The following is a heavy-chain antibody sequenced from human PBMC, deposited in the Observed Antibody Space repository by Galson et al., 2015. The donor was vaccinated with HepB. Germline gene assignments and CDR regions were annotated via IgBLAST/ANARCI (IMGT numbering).Heavy chain of an antibody. J-gene: IGHJ4*02. V-gene: IGHV3-30*04. Sequence: SLRLSCAASGFTFSSYAMHWVRQAPGRGLEWVAVISYDGSNKYYADSVRGRFTISRDKSKNTLYLQMNSLRAEDTAIYYCARNVYAFFGEEFYFDYWGQGTLVTVSS. CDR3: ARNVYAFFGEEFYFDY. D-gene: IGHD3-10*01. CDR2: ISYDGSNK. CDR1: GFTFSSYA.